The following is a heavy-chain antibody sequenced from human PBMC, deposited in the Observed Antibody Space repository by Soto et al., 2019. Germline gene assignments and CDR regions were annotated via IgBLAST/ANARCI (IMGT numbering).Heavy chain of an antibody. CDR1: GGSFSGYY. Sequence: PPETLSLTCAVYGGSFSGYYWIWIRQPPGKGLEWIGEINHSGSTNYNPSLKNRVTISVDTSKNQFSLKLSSVTAADTAVYYCARGPHYYGSGSYYRSLMDYYYGMDVWGQGTTVTVSS. J-gene: IGHJ6*02. CDR2: INHSGST. D-gene: IGHD3-10*01. V-gene: IGHV4-34*01. CDR3: ARGPHYYGSGSYYRSLMDYYYGMDV.